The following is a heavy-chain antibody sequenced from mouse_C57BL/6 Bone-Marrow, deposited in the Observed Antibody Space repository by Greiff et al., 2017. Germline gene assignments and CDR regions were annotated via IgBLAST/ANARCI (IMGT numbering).Heavy chain of an antibody. J-gene: IGHJ4*01. CDR3: ARRWLLNAMDY. Sequence: QVQLQQPGAELVMPGASVKLSCKASGYTFTSYWMHWVKQRPGHGLEWIGEIDPSDSYTNYNQKFKGKSTLTADKSSSTAYMPLSSLTSEDSAVYYCARRWLLNAMDYWGQGTSVTVSS. CDR1: GYTFTSYW. D-gene: IGHD2-3*01. V-gene: IGHV1-69*01. CDR2: IDPSDSYT.